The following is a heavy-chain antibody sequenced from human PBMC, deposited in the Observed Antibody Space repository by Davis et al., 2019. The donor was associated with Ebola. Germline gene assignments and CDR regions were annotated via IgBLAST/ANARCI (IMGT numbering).Heavy chain of an antibody. CDR2: MNPNSGDT. J-gene: IGHJ4*02. D-gene: IGHD5-12*01. V-gene: IGHV1-8*01. CDR1: EYTFTSYD. CDR3: ARDSFGGYYSFDN. Sequence: ASVKVSCKASEYTFTSYDISWVRQASGQGLEWMGWMNPNSGDTGYAQKFQGRVTMTRDTSISTAYLELSRLRSDDTAVYFCARDSFGGYYSFDNWGQGTLVTVSS.